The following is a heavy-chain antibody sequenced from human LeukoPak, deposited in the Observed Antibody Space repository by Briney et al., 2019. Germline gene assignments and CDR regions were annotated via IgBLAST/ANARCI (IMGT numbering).Heavy chain of an antibody. Sequence: SETLSLTCTVSGGSISSYYWSWIRQPPGKGLEWIGYIYYSGSTNYNPSLKSRVTISIDTSTNEVSLRLTSVTATDTAVYFCARAPRQSSWYDSWGQGTLVTVSS. CDR1: GGSISSYY. D-gene: IGHD6-13*01. V-gene: IGHV4-59*08. J-gene: IGHJ5*01. CDR3: ARAPRQSSWYDS. CDR2: IYYSGST.